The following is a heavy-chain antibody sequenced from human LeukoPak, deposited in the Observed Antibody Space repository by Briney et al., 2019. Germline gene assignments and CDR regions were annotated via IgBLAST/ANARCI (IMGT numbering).Heavy chain of an antibody. CDR3: TTDTYPWDNYGEGY. CDR1: GFTFSNAW. V-gene: IGHV3-15*01. J-gene: IGHJ4*02. Sequence: KPGGSLRLSCAASGFTFSNAWMSWVRQAPGKGLEWVGRIKSKTDGGTTDYAAPVKGRFTISRDDSKNTLYLQMNSLKTEDTAVYYCTTDTYPWDNYGEGYWGQGTLVTVSS. D-gene: IGHD4/OR15-4a*01. CDR2: IKSKTDGGTT.